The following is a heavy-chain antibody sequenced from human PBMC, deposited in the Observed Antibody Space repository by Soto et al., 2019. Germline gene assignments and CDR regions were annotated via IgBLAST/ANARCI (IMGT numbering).Heavy chain of an antibody. J-gene: IGHJ4*02. Sequence: ASVKVSCNASGYTSTNYGMHWVRQAPGQRLEWMGWINAGSGNTKYSQKFQGRITITRDTSASTVYMELSSLRSEDTAVYYCARVSGSHTCRTTVTNWGQGTLVTVSS. CDR3: ARVSGSHTCRTTVTN. CDR1: GYTSTNYG. CDR2: INAGSGNT. V-gene: IGHV1-3*01. D-gene: IGHD1-1*01.